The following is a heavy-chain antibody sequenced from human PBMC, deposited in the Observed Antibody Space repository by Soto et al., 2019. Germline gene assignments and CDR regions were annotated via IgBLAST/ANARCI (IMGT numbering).Heavy chain of an antibody. D-gene: IGHD4-17*01. V-gene: IGHV3-7*01. J-gene: IGHJ4*02. CDR1: GFTFSSYW. CDR2: IKQDGSEK. CDR3: ASKLLDYGDYFDY. Sequence: GGSLRLSCAASGFTFSSYWMSWVRQAPGKGLEWVANIKQDGSEKYYVDSVKGRFTISRDNAKNSLYLQMNSLRAEDTAVYYCASKLLDYGDYFDYWGQGTLVTVSS.